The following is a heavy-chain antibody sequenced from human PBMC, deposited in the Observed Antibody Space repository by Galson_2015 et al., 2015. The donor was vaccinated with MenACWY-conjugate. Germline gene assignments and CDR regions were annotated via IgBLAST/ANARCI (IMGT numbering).Heavy chain of an antibody. CDR1: GFTFSSYA. CDR2: ISGSGGST. V-gene: IGHV3-23*01. CDR3: AKEHILTGYSPGTHACDI. J-gene: IGHJ3*02. D-gene: IGHD3-9*01. Sequence: SLRLSCAASGFTFSSYAMSWVRQAPGKGLEWVSAISGSGGSTYYADSVKGRFTISRDNSKNTLYLQMNSLRAEDTAVYYCAKEHILTGYSPGTHACDIWGQGTMVTVSS.